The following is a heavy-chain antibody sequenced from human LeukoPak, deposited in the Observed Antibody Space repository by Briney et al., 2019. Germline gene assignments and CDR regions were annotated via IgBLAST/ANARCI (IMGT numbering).Heavy chain of an antibody. D-gene: IGHD1-7*01. CDR1: GFTFSSYA. Sequence: GGSLRLSCAASGFTFSSYAMSWVRQAPGKGLEWVSGLSGSGGSTYYADSVKGRFTISRDNSKNTLYLQMNSLKTEDTAVYYCTAGTGTSDFDHWGQGTLVTVSS. J-gene: IGHJ4*02. CDR3: TAGTGTSDFDH. V-gene: IGHV3-23*01. CDR2: LSGSGGST.